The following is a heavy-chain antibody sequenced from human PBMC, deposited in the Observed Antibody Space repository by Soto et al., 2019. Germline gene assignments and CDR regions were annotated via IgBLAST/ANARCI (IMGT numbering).Heavy chain of an antibody. V-gene: IGHV3-23*01. CDR3: AKTANGWFCAFDI. CDR1: GFTFSSYA. Sequence: EVQLLESGGGLVQPGGSLRLSCAASGFTFSSYAMSWVRQAPGKGLEWVSAISGSGGTTYYADSVKGRFTFSRDNSKNTLYLQMNSLRAKDTAVYYCAKTANGWFCAFDIWGQGTMVTVSS. CDR2: ISGSGGTT. D-gene: IGHD6-19*01. J-gene: IGHJ3*02.